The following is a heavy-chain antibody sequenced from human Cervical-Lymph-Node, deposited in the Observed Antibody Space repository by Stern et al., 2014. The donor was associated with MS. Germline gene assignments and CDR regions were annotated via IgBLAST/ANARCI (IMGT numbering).Heavy chain of an antibody. D-gene: IGHD6-13*01. Sequence: VQLVESGAEVKKPGSSMKVSCNASGGTISSDAIGWVRQAPCKGLEWMRGINPIFETAKYAQTFKCRATITADKSTKTAYLELSSLTSGATAMFFCASGTRSSWYFDFWGQGTLVTVST. V-gene: IGHV1-69*06. CDR1: GGTISSDA. CDR3: ASGTRSSWYFDF. J-gene: IGHJ4*02. CDR2: INPIFETA.